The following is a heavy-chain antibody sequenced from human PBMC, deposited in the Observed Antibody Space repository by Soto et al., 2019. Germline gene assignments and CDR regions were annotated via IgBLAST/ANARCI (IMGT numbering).Heavy chain of an antibody. CDR3: ARGEQYSGRIFDY. CDR1: GDSVSSNSAA. Sequence: SQTLSLTCGISGDSVSSNSAAWNWLRQSPSRGLEWLGRTYYRSKWYNDYAVSVESRITINPDTSKNHFSLQLNFVTPEDTAVYFCARGEQYSGRIFDYWGXGTLVTVSS. D-gene: IGHD1-26*01. CDR2: TYYRSKWYN. J-gene: IGHJ4*02. V-gene: IGHV6-1*01.